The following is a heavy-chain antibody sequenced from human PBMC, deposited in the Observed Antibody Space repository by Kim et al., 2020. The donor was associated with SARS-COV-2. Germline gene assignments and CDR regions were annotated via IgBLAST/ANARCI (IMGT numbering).Heavy chain of an antibody. V-gene: IGHV1-69*13. D-gene: IGHD2-2*02. CDR3: ARSGGEYQLLYYAFDI. CDR1: GGTFSSYA. CDR2: IIPIFGTA. Sequence: SVKVSCKASGGTFSSYAISWVRQAPGQGLEWMGGIIPIFGTANYAQKFQGRVTITADESTSTAYMELSSLRSEDTAVYYCARSGGEYQLLYYAFDIWGQGTMVTVSS. J-gene: IGHJ3*02.